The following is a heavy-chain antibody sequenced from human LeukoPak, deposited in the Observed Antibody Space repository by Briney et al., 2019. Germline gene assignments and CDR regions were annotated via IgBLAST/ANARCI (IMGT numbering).Heavy chain of an antibody. Sequence: PSETLSLTCTVSGGSLSSYYWSWIRQPPGKGLEWIGHIYFSGSTNYNASLQSRVTISVDTSKNQFSLNLKSVTAADTAVYYCASTMIVSSYYFDYWGQGTLVTVSS. CDR1: GGSLSSYY. D-gene: IGHD3-22*01. CDR2: IYFSGST. J-gene: IGHJ4*02. CDR3: ASTMIVSSYYFDY. V-gene: IGHV4-59*01.